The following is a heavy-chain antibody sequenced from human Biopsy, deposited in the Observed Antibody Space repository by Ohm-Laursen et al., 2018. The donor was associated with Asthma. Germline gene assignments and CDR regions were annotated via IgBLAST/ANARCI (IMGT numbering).Heavy chain of an antibody. CDR1: GFMFRSFG. D-gene: IGHD5-12*01. CDR3: AKRRGYSGHDNDY. V-gene: IGHV3-30*18. Sequence: SLRLSCAASGFMFRSFGMHWVRQAPGKGLEWVAVISYDGNHKFYEDSVKGRFTISKGNSKNTLYLQMNSLRTEDTAVYYCAKRRGYSGHDNDYWGQGTLVIVSS. CDR2: ISYDGNHK. J-gene: IGHJ4*02.